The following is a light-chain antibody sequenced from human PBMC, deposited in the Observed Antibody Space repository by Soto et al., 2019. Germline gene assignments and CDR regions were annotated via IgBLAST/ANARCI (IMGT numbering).Light chain of an antibody. CDR1: TSDVGGYNY. CDR3: SSYTSSSTLGV. CDR2: EVS. V-gene: IGLV2-14*01. Sequence: QSALTQPASVSGSPGQSITISCTGTTSDVGGYNYVSWYQHHPGKAPKLMISEVSNRPSGVSYRFSGSKSGNTASLTISGLQAEDEADYYCSSYTSSSTLGVFGTGTKVTVL. J-gene: IGLJ1*01.